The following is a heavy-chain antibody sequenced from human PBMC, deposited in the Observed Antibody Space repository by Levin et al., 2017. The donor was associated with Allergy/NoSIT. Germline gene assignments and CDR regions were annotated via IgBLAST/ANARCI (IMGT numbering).Heavy chain of an antibody. D-gene: IGHD3-3*01. V-gene: IGHV4-34*01. CDR1: GGSFSGYY. J-gene: IGHJ6*03. CDR3: ARVRPLFVLRFFGYMDV. CDR2: INHSGST. Sequence: TGGSLRLSCAVYGGSFSGYYWSWIRQPPGKGLEWIGEINHSGSTNYNPSLKSRVTISVDTSKNQFSLKLSSVTAADTAVYYCARVRPLFVLRFFGYMDVWGKGTTVTVSS.